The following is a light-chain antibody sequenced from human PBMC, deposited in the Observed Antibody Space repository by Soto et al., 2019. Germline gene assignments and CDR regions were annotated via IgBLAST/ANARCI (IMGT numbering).Light chain of an antibody. V-gene: IGKV1-5*01. CDR2: DAS. Sequence: DIQMTQSPSTLAASVGDRVTIPCRASQSISSWLAWYQQKPGKAPSLLIFDASTLHSGVPSRLSGSGSGTDFTLTISSLQPDDFPTYYCQQFAISTTFGQGTKVDIK. J-gene: IGKJ1*01. CDR3: QQFAISTT. CDR1: QSISSW.